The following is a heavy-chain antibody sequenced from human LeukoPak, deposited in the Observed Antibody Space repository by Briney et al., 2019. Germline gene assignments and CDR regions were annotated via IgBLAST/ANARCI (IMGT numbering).Heavy chain of an antibody. CDR2: IYYSGST. CDR1: GGSISSYY. J-gene: IGHJ4*02. Sequence: PSETLSLTCTVSGGSISSYYWSWIRQPPGKGLEWIGYIYYSGSTNYNPSLKSRVTISVDTSKNQFSLKLSSVTAADTAVYYCARGPKSYGYGYGTRGTYSARFFDYWGQGTLVTVSS. CDR3: ARGPKSYGYGYGTRGTYSARFFDY. V-gene: IGHV4-59*01. D-gene: IGHD5-18*01.